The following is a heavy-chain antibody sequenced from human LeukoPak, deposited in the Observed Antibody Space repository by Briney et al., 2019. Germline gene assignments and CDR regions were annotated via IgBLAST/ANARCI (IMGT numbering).Heavy chain of an antibody. V-gene: IGHV5-51*01. CDR3: ASGINWNDEYYAFDI. CDR1: GYSFTSYW. J-gene: IGHJ3*02. Sequence: RSGESLKISCKGSGYSFTSYWIGWVRQMPGKGLEWMGIIYPGDSDTRYSPSFQGQVTISADKSISTAYLQWSSLKASDTAMYYCASGINWNDEYYAFDIWGQGTMVTVSS. D-gene: IGHD1-20*01. CDR2: IYPGDSDT.